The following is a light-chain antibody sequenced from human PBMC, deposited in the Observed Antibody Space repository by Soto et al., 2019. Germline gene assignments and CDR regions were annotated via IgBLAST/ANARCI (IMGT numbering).Light chain of an antibody. Sequence: QSALTQAASLSGSPGQSIAISCTGTRSDIGAYNYVSWYQQRPGRAPKLVMFEVSNRPSGVSNRFSGSNSGNTASLTISGLQPQDESDYYCRSFATSNALLFGVGTKLPVL. V-gene: IGLV2-14*01. CDR3: RSFATSNALL. CDR2: EVS. CDR1: RSDIGAYNY. J-gene: IGLJ3*02.